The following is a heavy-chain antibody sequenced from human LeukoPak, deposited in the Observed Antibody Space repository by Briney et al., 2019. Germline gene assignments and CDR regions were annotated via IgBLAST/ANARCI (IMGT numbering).Heavy chain of an antibody. CDR2: IIPILGIA. D-gene: IGHD5-12*01. CDR3: SRSPGYGSSWFHP. V-gene: IGHV1-69*02. Sequence: ASVKVSCKASGGTFSSYTISWVRQAPGQGREWMERIIPILGIANYAQKFQGRVTITADKSTSTAYMELSSLISEDSAVYYCSRSPGYGSSWFHPWGQGTLVTVSS. J-gene: IGHJ5*02. CDR1: GGTFSSYT.